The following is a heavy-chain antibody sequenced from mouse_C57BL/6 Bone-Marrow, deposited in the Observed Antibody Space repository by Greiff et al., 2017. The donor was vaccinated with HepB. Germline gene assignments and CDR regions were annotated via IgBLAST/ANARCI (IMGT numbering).Heavy chain of an antibody. CDR1: GFNFKDYY. Sequence: EVQLQQSGAELVRPGASVKLSCTASGFNFKDYYMHWVKQRPEQGLEWIGRIDPEDGNTEYAPKFQGKANMTADTSSNTAYLQLSSLTSEETAVDYCTTFRALDGSSCDYGGQGTTLTVTA. D-gene: IGHD1-1*01. CDR2: IDPEDGNT. J-gene: IGHJ2*01. CDR3: TTFRALDGSSCDY. V-gene: IGHV14-1*01.